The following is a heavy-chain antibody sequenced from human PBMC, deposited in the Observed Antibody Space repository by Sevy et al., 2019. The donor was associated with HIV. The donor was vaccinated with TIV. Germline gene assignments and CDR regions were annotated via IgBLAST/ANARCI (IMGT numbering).Heavy chain of an antibody. Sequence: GGSLRLSCAASGFTFSSYAMHWVRQAPGKELEWVAVISYDGSNKYYADSVKGRFTISRDNSKNTLYLQMNSLRAEDTAVYYCASMPDAGYGGNRPLDYWGQGTLVTVSS. CDR3: ASMPDAGYGGNRPLDY. V-gene: IGHV3-30*04. J-gene: IGHJ4*02. CDR2: ISYDGSNK. CDR1: GFTFSSYA. D-gene: IGHD4-17*01.